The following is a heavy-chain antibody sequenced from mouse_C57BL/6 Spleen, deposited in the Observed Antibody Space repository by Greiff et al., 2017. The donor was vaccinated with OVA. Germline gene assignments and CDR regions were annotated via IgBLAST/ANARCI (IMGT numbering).Heavy chain of an antibody. Sequence: QVQLQQSGAELVRPGASVKLSCKASGYTFTDYYINWVKQRPGQGLEWIARIYPGSGNTYYNEKFKGKATLTAEKSSSTAYMQLSSLTSEDSAVYFCARRGTTVVALDTWGERAPLTHS. CDR1: GYTFTDYY. J-gene: IGHJ2*01. CDR2: IYPGSGNT. V-gene: IGHV1-76*01. D-gene: IGHD1-1*01. CDR3: ARRGTTVVALDT.